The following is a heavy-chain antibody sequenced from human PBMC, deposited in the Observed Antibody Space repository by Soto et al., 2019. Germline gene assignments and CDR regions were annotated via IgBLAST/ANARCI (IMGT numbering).Heavy chain of an antibody. D-gene: IGHD6-19*01. CDR1: GFTVSSNY. CDR2: IYSGGST. CDR3: ARDRSQWLIGAGP. V-gene: IGHV3-53*01. J-gene: IGHJ5*02. Sequence: GGSLRLSCAASGFTVSSNYMSWVRQAPGKGLEWVSVIYSGGSTYYADSVKGRFTISRDNSKNTLYLQMNSLRAEDTAVYYCARDRSQWLIGAGPWGQGTLVTVSS.